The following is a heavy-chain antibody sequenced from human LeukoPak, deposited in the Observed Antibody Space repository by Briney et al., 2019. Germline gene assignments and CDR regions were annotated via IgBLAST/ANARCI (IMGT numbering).Heavy chain of an antibody. D-gene: IGHD3-10*01. V-gene: IGHV3-30-3*01. Sequence: GGSLRLSCAASGFTFSSYAMSWVRQAPGKGLEWVAVISYDGSNKYYADSVKGRFTISRDNSKNTLYLQMNSLRAEDTAVYYCASLGGSGSYYNPGRNWFAPWGQGTLVTVSS. CDR1: GFTFSSYA. J-gene: IGHJ5*02. CDR3: ASLGGSGSYYNPGRNWFAP. CDR2: ISYDGSNK.